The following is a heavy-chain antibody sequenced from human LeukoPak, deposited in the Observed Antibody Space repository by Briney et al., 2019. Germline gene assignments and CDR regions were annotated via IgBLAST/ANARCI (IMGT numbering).Heavy chain of an antibody. J-gene: IGHJ3*02. CDR1: GFTLSDAW. V-gene: IGHV3-15*01. CDR2: IKSKTDGGTT. Sequence: GGSLRLSCAASGFTLSDAWMSWVRQPPGKGLEWVGHIKSKTDGGTTDYAAPVKGRFTISRDGSKNTLYLQMNSLKTEDTAVYYCTKFFLGRRDYVWESYRYLAFDIWGHGTMVTVSS. D-gene: IGHD3-16*02. CDR3: TKFFLGRRDYVWESYRYLAFDI.